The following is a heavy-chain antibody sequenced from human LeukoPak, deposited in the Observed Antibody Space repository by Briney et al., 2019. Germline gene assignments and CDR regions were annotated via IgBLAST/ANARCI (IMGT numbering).Heavy chain of an antibody. V-gene: IGHV4-59*08. CDR3: ARVLGGAYYYGSGSHDY. CDR1: GGSISSYY. D-gene: IGHD3-10*01. Sequence: SETLSLTCTVSGGSISSYYWSWIRQPPGKGLEWIGYIYYSGSTNYNPSLKSRVTISVDTSKNQFSLKLSSVTAADTAVYYCARVLGGAYYYGSGSHDYWGQGTLVTVSS. J-gene: IGHJ4*02. CDR2: IYYSGST.